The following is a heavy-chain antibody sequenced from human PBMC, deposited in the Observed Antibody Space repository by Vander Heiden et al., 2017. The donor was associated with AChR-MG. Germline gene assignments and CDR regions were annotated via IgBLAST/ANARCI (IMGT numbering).Heavy chain of an antibody. CDR2: ISYDGSNQ. CDR1: GFTFSSYA. Sequence: QVQLVESGGGVVQPGRSLRLACAASGFTFSSYAMHWVRQAPGKGLEWVAVISYDGSNQYYADSVKGRFTISRDNSKNTLYLQMNSLRAEDTAVYYCARYRIVGATHYFDYWCQGPLVTVSS. CDR3: ARYRIVGATHYFDY. D-gene: IGHD1-26*01. V-gene: IGHV3-30-3*01. J-gene: IGHJ4*02.